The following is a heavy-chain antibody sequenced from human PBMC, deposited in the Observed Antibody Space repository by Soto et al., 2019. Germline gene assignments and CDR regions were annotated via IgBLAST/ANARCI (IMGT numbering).Heavy chain of an antibody. CDR1: GYTFTDYF. CDR2: INPNSGDT. D-gene: IGHD3-10*01. J-gene: IGHJ6*02. CDR3: ARAPGDRGAPSYGMDV. Sequence: GASVKVSCKASGYTFTDYFIHWVRQAPGQGLEWMGWINPNSGDTNYAPKFQGRVTMTTDTSINKAYMELSRFRTDDTAVCYCARAPGDRGAPSYGMDVWGQGNTVTVSS. V-gene: IGHV1-2*02.